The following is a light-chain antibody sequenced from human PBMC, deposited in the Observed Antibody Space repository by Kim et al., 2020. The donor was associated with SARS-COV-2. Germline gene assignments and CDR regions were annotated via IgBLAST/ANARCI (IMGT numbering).Light chain of an antibody. CDR3: PQYNNYPLT. CDR2: DAS. J-gene: IGKJ4*01. Sequence: ASVGDRVTITSRASQGIRSALAWYQQKPGKAPELLMYDASYLESGVPSRFSGSGSGTDFTLTISSLQPEDFATYYCPQYNNYPLTFGGGTKVDIK. CDR1: QGIRSA. V-gene: IGKV1D-13*01.